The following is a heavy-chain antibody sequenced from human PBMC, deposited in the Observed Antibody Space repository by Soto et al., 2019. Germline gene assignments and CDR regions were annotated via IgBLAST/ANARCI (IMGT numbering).Heavy chain of an antibody. CDR2: INAGNGNT. V-gene: IGHV1-3*01. D-gene: IGHD3-10*01. J-gene: IGHJ1*01. Sequence: ASVKVSCKASGYTFTSYAMHWVRQAPGQRLEWMGWINAGNGNTKYSQKFQGRVTITRETSASTAYMELSSLRSEDTAVYYCARLLWFGEQTEYFQHWGQGTLVTGSS. CDR1: GYTFTSYA. CDR3: ARLLWFGEQTEYFQH.